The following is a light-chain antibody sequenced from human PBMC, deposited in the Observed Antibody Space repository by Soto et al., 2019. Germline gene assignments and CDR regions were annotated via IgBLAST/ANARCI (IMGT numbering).Light chain of an antibody. CDR1: NIGSKN. CDR2: RDS. Sequence: SYELTQPLSVSVALGQTARITCGGNNIGSKNVHWYQQKPGQAPVLVIYRDSNRPSGIPERFSGSNSGNTATLTISRAQAGDGADYYCRVWNSSTPRVFGGGTNLTVL. J-gene: IGLJ3*02. V-gene: IGLV3-9*01. CDR3: RVWNSSTPRV.